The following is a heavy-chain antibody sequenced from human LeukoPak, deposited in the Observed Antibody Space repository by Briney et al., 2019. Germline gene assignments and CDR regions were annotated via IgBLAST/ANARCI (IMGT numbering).Heavy chain of an antibody. D-gene: IGHD6-6*01. CDR3: AKAGVHSSSSPLYYFDY. CDR1: GFTFSSYA. J-gene: IGHJ4*02. Sequence: PGGSLRLSCAASGFTFSSYAMSWVRQAPGKGLEWVSAISGSGGSTYYADSVKGRFTISRDNSKNTLYLQMNSLRAEDTAVYYCAKAGVHSSSSPLYYFDYWGQGTLVTVSS. CDR2: ISGSGGST. V-gene: IGHV3-23*01.